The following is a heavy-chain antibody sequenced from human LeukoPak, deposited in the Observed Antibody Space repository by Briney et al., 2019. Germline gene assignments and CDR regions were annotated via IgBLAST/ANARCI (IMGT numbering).Heavy chain of an antibody. CDR2: IWYDGSNK. CDR1: GFTFSSYG. CDR3: AKDLSFAYYDSSGPLFQH. J-gene: IGHJ1*01. V-gene: IGHV3-33*06. D-gene: IGHD3-22*01. Sequence: GRSLRLSCAASGFTFSSYGMHWVRQAPGKGLEWVAVIWYDGSNKYYADSVKGRFTISRDNSKNTLYLQMNSLRAEDTAVYYCAKDLSFAYYDSSGPLFQHLGQGTLVTVSS.